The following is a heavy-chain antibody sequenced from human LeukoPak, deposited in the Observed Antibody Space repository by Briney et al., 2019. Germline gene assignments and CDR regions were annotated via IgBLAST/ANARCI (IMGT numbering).Heavy chain of an antibody. CDR1: GYSISSGYY. V-gene: IGHV4-38-2*02. CDR2: IYHSGST. J-gene: IGHJ4*02. Sequence: PSETLSLTCTVSGYSISSGYYWGWIRQPPGKGLEWIGSIYHSGSTYYNPSLKSRVTISVDTSKNQFSLKLSSVTAEDTAVYYCAKIAAKARGYYFDYWGRGTLVTVSS. CDR3: AKIAAKARGYYFDY. D-gene: IGHD6-25*01.